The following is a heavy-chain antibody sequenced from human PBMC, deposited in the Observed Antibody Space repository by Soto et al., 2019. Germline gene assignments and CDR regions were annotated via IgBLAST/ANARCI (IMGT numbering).Heavy chain of an antibody. J-gene: IGHJ4*02. V-gene: IGHV3-21*01. CDR3: ATFRGYSSAYFVS. Sequence: GGSLRLSCAASGFTFSDYSMNWVRQAPGKGLEWVSSISPSSSYIYYADSVKGRFTISRDNAKNSLSLQMNSLRAEDTAVYYCATFRGYSSAYFVSWGQGTLVTVSS. CDR1: GFTFSDYS. CDR2: ISPSSSYI. D-gene: IGHD5-18*01.